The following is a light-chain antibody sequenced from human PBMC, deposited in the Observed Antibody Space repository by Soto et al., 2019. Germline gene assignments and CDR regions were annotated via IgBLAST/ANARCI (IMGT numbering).Light chain of an antibody. CDR2: GAS. CDR3: QLYGRSSWT. CDR1: QTVRSGF. V-gene: IGKV3-20*01. Sequence: DIEVTQSPGTLSLSPGERVTLSCRASQTVRSGFVAWYQQKPGQAPRLLIYGASTRATGIPVRFSGSGSGTDFTLTISSLEPEDLAVYYCQLYGRSSWTFGQGTKVEIK. J-gene: IGKJ1*01.